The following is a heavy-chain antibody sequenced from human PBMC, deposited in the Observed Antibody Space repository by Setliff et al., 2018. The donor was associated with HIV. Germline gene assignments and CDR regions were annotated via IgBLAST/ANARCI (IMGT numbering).Heavy chain of an antibody. D-gene: IGHD6-19*01. CDR1: GFSISDFW. CDR3: ARDVAVASFFNY. Sequence: GGSLRLSCAASGFSISDFWMSWVRQAPGKGLEWVANIKEDGSEQYYMDSVKGRFTISRDNARNSLYLQMSSLRAEDTAVYYCARDVAVASFFNYWGQGTLVTVSS. CDR2: IKEDGSEQ. J-gene: IGHJ4*02. V-gene: IGHV3-7*05.